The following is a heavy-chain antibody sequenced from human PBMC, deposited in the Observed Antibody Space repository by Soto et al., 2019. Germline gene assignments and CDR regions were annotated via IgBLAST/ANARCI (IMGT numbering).Heavy chain of an antibody. D-gene: IGHD3-3*01. CDR1: GGMLRPYC. Sequence: SETLRHRCSGSGGMLRPYCKIWIRLPPGKGLEWIGEINHSGSTNYNPSLKSRVTISVDTSKNQFSLKLSSVTAADTAVYYCARGKDYDFWAPIQDMDVWGQGTTVT. J-gene: IGHJ6*02. CDR2: INHSGST. CDR3: ARGKDYDFWAPIQDMDV. V-gene: IGHV4-34*01.